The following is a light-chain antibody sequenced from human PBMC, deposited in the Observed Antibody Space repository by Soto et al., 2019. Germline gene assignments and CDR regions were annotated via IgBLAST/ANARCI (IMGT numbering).Light chain of an antibody. CDR2: SNG. CDR3: AAWDDSPNAVV. V-gene: IGLV1-44*01. J-gene: IGLJ2*01. CDR1: NSNIGRNT. Sequence: QSVLTQPPSASGTPGQSVTISCSGSNSNIGRNTVHWYQHLPGTAPKLIIYSNGERPSGVTDRFSGSTSGTSASLAISGLQSADEADYYCAAWDDSPNAVVFGGGTKLTVL.